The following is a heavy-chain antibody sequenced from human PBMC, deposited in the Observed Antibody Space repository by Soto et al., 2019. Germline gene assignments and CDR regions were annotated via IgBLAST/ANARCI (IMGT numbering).Heavy chain of an antibody. CDR1: GFTFSSCW. V-gene: IGHV3-7*01. D-gene: IGHD3-10*01. CDR2: INQDGSEK. J-gene: IGHJ6*03. CDR3: AGDGLVRGPNPAGYMDV. Sequence: EVQLVESGGGLVQPGGSLRLSCAASGFTFSSCWMNWVRQAPGKGLEWVANINQDGSEKYYVDSVKGRFTISRDNSRNSLYLQMNSLRAEDTAVYYCAGDGLVRGPNPAGYMDVWGKGTTVTVSS.